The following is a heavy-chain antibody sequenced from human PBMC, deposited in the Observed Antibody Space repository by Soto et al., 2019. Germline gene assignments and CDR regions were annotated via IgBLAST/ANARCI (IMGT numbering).Heavy chain of an antibody. Sequence: PSETLXLTCTVSGASITTYYWSWIRQPPGKGLDWIGYISYSGSTDYNPSLKSRVTISFDPSKNQISLQVRSATAADAAVYYCARVLKEFCSKRKSTLFAPWGQGPLLIV. CDR2: ISYSGST. CDR1: GASITTYY. CDR3: ARVLKEFCSKRKSTLFAP. V-gene: IGHV4-59*01. D-gene: IGHD2-2*01. J-gene: IGHJ5*02.